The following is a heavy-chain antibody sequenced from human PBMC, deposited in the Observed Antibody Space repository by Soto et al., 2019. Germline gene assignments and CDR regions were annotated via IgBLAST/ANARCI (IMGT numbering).Heavy chain of an antibody. CDR2: INHSGST. CDR3: ARVFAVDWFDP. CDR1: GGSFSGYY. J-gene: IGHJ5*02. Sequence: QVQLQQWGAGLLKPSETLSLTCAVYGGSFSGYYWSWIRQPPGKGLEWIGEINHSGSTNYNPSLKSRVTISVDTSKNQFSLKLSSVTAADTAVYYCARVFAVDWFDPWGQGTLVTVSS. V-gene: IGHV4-34*01.